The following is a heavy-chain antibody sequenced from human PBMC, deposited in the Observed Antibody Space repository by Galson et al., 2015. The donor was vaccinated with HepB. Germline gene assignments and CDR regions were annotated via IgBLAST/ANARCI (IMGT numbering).Heavy chain of an antibody. CDR2: IITILGIA. J-gene: IGHJ4*02. V-gene: IGHV1-69*02. CDR3: ASDSDSGDDYDSSGYYHDY. D-gene: IGHD3-22*01. Sequence: SVKVSCKASGGTFSSYTISWVRQAPGQGLEWMGRIITILGIANYAQKFQGRVTITADKSTSTAYMELSSQRSEDTAVYYCASDSDSGDDYDSSGYYHDYWGQGTLVTVSS. CDR1: GGTFSSYT.